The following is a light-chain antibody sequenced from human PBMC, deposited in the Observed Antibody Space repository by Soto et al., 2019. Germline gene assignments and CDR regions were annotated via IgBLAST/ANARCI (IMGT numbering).Light chain of an antibody. CDR1: QSVSNTY. CDR3: QQYGTSEII. J-gene: IGKJ5*01. V-gene: IGKV3-20*01. Sequence: IVLTQSPGTLPLSPGERATLSCRTSQSVSNTYVAWYQQKPGQAPRLLIYDTSSRVTGIPDRFSGSGSGTDFTLTISRLEPEDFAVFYCQQYGTSEIIFGQGTRLEIK. CDR2: DTS.